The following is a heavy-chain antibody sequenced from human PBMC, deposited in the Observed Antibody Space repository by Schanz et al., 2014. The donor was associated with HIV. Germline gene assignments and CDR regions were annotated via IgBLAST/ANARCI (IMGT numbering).Heavy chain of an antibody. CDR3: AKRIIFGVVFPANFDY. J-gene: IGHJ4*02. CDR2: ISYDGSDK. V-gene: IGHV3-30*18. D-gene: IGHD3-3*01. CDR1: GFTFSSYG. Sequence: QVQVVESGGGVVRPGRSLRLSCAASGFTFSSYGIHWVRQAPGKGLEWVAMISYDGSDKYYADSVKGRFTISRDNSKNTLYLQMNSLRAEDTAVYYCAKRIIFGVVFPANFDYWGQGTLVTVSS.